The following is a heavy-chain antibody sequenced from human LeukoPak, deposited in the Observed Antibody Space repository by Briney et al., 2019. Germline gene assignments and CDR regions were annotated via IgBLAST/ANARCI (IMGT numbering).Heavy chain of an antibody. J-gene: IGHJ3*02. CDR2: IYYSGST. CDR1: SGSISSYY. D-gene: IGHD3-22*01. Sequence: SETLSLTCTVSSGSISSYYWSWIRQPPGKGLEWIGYIYYSGSTNYNPSLKSRVTISVDTSKNQFSLKLSSVTAADTAVYYCARGKAYYDISKDAFDIWGQGTLVTVSS. CDR3: ARGKAYYDISKDAFDI. V-gene: IGHV4-59*01.